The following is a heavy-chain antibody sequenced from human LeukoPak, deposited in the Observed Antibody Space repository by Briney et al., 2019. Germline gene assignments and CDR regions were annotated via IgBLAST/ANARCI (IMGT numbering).Heavy chain of an antibody. CDR1: GLTFSNYG. V-gene: IGHV3-33*06. D-gene: IGHD1-14*01. CDR3: AKGSGINHYHWIDP. CDR2: IWYDGSNK. Sequence: PGGSLRLSCVASGLTFSNYGLHWVRQAPGKGLEWVALIWYDGSNKYYADSVKGRFTISRDNSKNTLYLQMDSLRAEDTALYYCAKGSGINHYHWIDPWGQGTLVTVSS. J-gene: IGHJ5*02.